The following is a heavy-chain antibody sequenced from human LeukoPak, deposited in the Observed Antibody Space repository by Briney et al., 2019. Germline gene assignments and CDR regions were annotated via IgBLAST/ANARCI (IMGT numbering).Heavy chain of an antibody. CDR3: GRIAFVVTAPGLYYFDN. Sequence: PSETLSLTCTVSGGSISCYYWRCIRQPAGKGLEWIGHIYNSGSTNYNPSLKGRVTMSVATSKNQFSLHLSSVTAADTAVYYCGRIAFVVTAPGLYYFDNWGQGTLVAVSS. V-gene: IGHV4-4*07. J-gene: IGHJ4*02. CDR1: GGSISCYY. D-gene: IGHD2-15*01. CDR2: IYNSGST.